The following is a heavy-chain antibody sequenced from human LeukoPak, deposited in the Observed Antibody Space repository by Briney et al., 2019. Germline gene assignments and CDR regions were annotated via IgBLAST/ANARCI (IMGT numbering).Heavy chain of an antibody. CDR1: GGSISSGDYY. D-gene: IGHD6-13*01. J-gene: IGHJ4*02. V-gene: IGHV4-30-4*01. Sequence: SETLSLTCTVSGGSISSGDYYWSWIRQPPGKGLEWIGYIYYSGSTYYNPSLKSRVTISVDTSKNQFPLKLSSVTAADTAVYYCASTIAAADLRLLDYWGQGTLVTVSS. CDR2: IYYSGST. CDR3: ASTIAAADLRLLDY.